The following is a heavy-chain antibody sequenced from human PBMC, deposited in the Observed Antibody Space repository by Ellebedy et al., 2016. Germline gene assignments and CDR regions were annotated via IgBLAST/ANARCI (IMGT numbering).Heavy chain of an antibody. V-gene: IGHV3-9*01. CDR3: ARDMSDYYGLNI. CDR1: GFPFDDAA. Sequence: SLKISXVASGFPFDDAAMHWVRQVPGKGLEWVSGIHWNSDIIGYADSVTGRFTISRDNAKNSVYLQMNSLRLDDTALYYCARDMSDYYGLNIWGQGTPVTVSS. CDR2: IHWNSDII. J-gene: IGHJ6*02.